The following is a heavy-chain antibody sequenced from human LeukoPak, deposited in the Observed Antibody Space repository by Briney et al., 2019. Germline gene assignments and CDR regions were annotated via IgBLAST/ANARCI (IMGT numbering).Heavy chain of an antibody. D-gene: IGHD3-10*01. J-gene: IGHJ5*02. CDR3: ARGTAPPAWFGELLPPSDP. CDR1: GYTFTSYG. Sequence: ASVKVSCKASGYTFTSYGISWVRQAPGQGLEWMGWISAYNGNTNYAQKLQGRVTMTTDTSTSTAYMELRSLRSDDTAVYYCARGTAPPAWFGELLPPSDPWGQGTLVTVSS. V-gene: IGHV1-18*01. CDR2: ISAYNGNT.